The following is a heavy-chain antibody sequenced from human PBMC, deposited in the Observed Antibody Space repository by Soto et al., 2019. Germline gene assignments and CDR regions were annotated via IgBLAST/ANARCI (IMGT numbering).Heavy chain of an antibody. D-gene: IGHD1-26*01. CDR1: GGTFSTYA. Sequence: QVQLVQSGAEVKKPGSSVKVSCKASGGTFSTYAITWVRQAPGQGLEWLGGIIPIFGTTDYARKFQGRVTITAAECTSTVFIELSSLTSEDTAVYYCARGVGAYYFDYWGQGTLVTVFS. CDR2: IIPIFGTT. J-gene: IGHJ4*02. V-gene: IGHV1-69*01. CDR3: ARGVGAYYFDY.